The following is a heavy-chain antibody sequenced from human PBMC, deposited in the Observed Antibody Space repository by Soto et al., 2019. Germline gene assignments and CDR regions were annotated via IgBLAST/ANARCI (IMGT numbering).Heavy chain of an antibody. CDR2: IYYSGST. Sequence: QVQLQESGPGLVKPSQTLSLTCTVSGGSISSGDYYWSWIRQPPGKGLEWIGYIYYSGSTYYNPSLTSRVTISVDTSKYQFSLKLSSVTAADTAVYYCARVGITMVRGVRMDVWGQGTTVTVSS. J-gene: IGHJ6*02. CDR3: ARVGITMVRGVRMDV. CDR1: GGSISSGDYY. V-gene: IGHV4-30-4*01. D-gene: IGHD3-10*01.